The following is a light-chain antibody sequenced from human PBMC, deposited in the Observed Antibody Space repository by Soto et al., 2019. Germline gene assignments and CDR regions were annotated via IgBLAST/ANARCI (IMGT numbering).Light chain of an antibody. CDR2: AAS. V-gene: IGKV1-39*01. J-gene: IGKJ4*01. CDR3: QQSYSTRLT. Sequence: DIQMTQSPFSLSASVGDRVTISCRPSQNIKNYLNWYKQRPGKAPKLLIFAASTLQIGVPSRFSGRGSGTDFTLTISSLQPEDFAAYYCQQSYSTRLTFGGGTKVEI. CDR1: QNIKNY.